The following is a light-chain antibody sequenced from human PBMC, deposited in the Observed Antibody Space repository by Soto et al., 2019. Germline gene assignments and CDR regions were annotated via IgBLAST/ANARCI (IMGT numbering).Light chain of an antibody. J-gene: IGKJ4*01. CDR3: QQYGSSQEVT. CDR1: QSVSSSY. V-gene: IGKV3-20*01. Sequence: EIVLTQSPGTLSLSPGERATLSCRASQSVSSSYLAWYQQKPGQAPRLLIYGASSRATGIPDRFSGSGSGTDFTLTISRLEPEDFAVYYCQQYGSSQEVTFDGGTKVEIK. CDR2: GAS.